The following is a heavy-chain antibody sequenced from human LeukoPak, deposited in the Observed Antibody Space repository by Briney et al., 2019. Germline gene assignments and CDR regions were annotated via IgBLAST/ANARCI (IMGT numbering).Heavy chain of an antibody. CDR2: INHSGST. V-gene: IGHV4-34*01. CDR1: GGSFSGYY. Sequence: PSETLSLTCAVYGGSFSGYYWSRIRQPPGKGLEWIGEINHSGSTNYNPSLKSRVTISVDTSKNQFSLKLSSVTAADTAVYYCARGQVANYDFWSGYPGYYGMDVWGQGTTVTVSS. D-gene: IGHD3-3*01. J-gene: IGHJ6*02. CDR3: ARGQVANYDFWSGYPGYYGMDV.